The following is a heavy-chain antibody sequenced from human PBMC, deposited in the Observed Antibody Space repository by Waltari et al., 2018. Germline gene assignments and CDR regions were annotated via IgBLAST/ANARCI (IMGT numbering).Heavy chain of an antibody. Sequence: QVQLVQSGAEGTTPGASVKVSCKASGYTFTSYDIHWVRQANGQGLEGMGWMNTNSGNTGYAQKCQGRVTITRNTSISTAYMELSSRRSEDTAVYYCARGLRSRRGDAFDIWGQGTMVTVSS. V-gene: IGHV1-8*03. J-gene: IGHJ3*02. D-gene: IGHD2-2*01. CDR2: MNTNSGNT. CDR1: GYTFTSYD. CDR3: ARGLRSRRGDAFDI.